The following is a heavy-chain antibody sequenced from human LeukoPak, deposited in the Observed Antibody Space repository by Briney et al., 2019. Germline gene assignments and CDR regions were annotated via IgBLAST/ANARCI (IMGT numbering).Heavy chain of an antibody. D-gene: IGHD2-8*01. J-gene: IGHJ4*02. Sequence: GGSLRLSCAASGFTFSSYGMHWVRQAPGKGLEWVAVIWYDGSNKYYADSVKGRFTISRDNSKNTLYLQMNSLRAEDTAVYYCAREAYCTNGVCYPGHDSYFDYWGQGTLVTVSS. CDR2: IWYDGSNK. V-gene: IGHV3-33*01. CDR1: GFTFSSYG. CDR3: AREAYCTNGVCYPGHDSYFDY.